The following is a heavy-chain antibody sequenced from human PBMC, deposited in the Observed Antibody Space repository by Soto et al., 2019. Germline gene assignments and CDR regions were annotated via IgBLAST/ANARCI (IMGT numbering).Heavy chain of an antibody. CDR2: IYYSGST. Sequence: PSETLSLTCTVSGGSVSSGSYYWSWIRQPPGKGLEWIGYIYYSGSTNYNPSLKSRVTISVETSKNQVSLKLSSVTAADTAVYYCAREASSSSRPPRYYYGMDVWGQGTTVTVSS. CDR1: GGSVSSGSYY. J-gene: IGHJ6*02. D-gene: IGHD6-13*01. CDR3: AREASSSSRPPRYYYGMDV. V-gene: IGHV4-61*01.